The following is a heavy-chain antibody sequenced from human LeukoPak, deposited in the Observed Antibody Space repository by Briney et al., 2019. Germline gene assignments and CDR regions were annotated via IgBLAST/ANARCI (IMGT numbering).Heavy chain of an antibody. V-gene: IGHV3-48*01. J-gene: IGHJ5*01. CDR3: TRPGSGWYVDNWFDS. Sequence: PGGSLRLSCAASGFTFSSFSMNWVRQAPGKGLEWVSYISSSSSTIYYADSMKGRFTISRDNAKNSLYLQMNSLRAEDTAVYYCTRPGSGWYVDNWFDSWGQGTLVTVSS. D-gene: IGHD6-19*01. CDR1: GFTFSSFS. CDR2: ISSSSSTI.